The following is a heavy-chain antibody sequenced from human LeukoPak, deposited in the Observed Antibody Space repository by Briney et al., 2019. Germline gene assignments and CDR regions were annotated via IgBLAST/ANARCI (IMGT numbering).Heavy chain of an antibody. D-gene: IGHD2-2*02. CDR3: ARGGGYCSSTSCYTEWFDP. V-gene: IGHV4-38-2*02. Sequence: SETLSLTCTVSGHSIINSFYWGWIRQPPGKGLEWIGIIYHTGSTYYNPSLKSRVTISVDTSKNQFSLKLSSVTAADTAVYYCARGGGYCSSTSCYTEWFDPWGQGTLVTVSS. CDR2: IYHTGST. CDR1: GHSIINSFY. J-gene: IGHJ5*02.